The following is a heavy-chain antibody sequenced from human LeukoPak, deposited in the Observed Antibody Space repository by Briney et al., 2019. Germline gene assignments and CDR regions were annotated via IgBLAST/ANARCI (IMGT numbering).Heavy chain of an antibody. D-gene: IGHD3-10*01. V-gene: IGHV5-51*01. CDR2: IYPGDSDT. CDR1: GYGFTSYW. Sequence: GESLKISCKGSGYGFTSYWIGWVRQMPGKGLEWMGIIYPGDSDTRYSPYFQGQVTISADKSISTAYLQWSSLKASDTAMYYCARHLNYGSGSYPGNYYYYMDVWGKGTTVTISS. J-gene: IGHJ6*03. CDR3: ARHLNYGSGSYPGNYYYYMDV.